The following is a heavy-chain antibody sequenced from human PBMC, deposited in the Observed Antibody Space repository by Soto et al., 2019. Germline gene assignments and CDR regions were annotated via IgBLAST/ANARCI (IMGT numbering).Heavy chain of an antibody. V-gene: IGHV3-30-3*01. D-gene: IGHD2-15*01. CDR3: ARAYCSGGSCYWSRPLKIIVVVTAIDDAFDI. Sequence: PGGSLRLSCAASGFTFSSYAMHWVRQAPGKGLEWVAVISYDGSNKYYADSVKGRFTISRDNSKNTLYLQMNSLRAEDTAVYYCARAYCSGGSCYWSRPLKIIVVVTAIDDAFDIWGQGTMVTVPS. CDR1: GFTFSSYA. CDR2: ISYDGSNK. J-gene: IGHJ3*02.